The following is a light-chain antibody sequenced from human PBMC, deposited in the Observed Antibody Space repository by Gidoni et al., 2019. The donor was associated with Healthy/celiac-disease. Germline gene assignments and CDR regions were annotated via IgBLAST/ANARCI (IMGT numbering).Light chain of an antibody. J-gene: IGLJ1*01. CDR2: EVS. V-gene: IGLV2-23*02. Sequence: QSALTQPASLSGSPGQSITISCTGTSSDVGSYNLVSWYQQHPGKAPKLMTHEVSKRPSGVSNRFSGSKSGNTASLTISGLQAEDEADYYCCSYEGSSTYYVFGTGTKVTVL. CDR1: SSDVGSYNL. CDR3: CSYEGSSTYYV.